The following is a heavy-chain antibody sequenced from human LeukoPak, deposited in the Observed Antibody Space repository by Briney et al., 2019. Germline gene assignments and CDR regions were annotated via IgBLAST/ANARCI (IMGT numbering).Heavy chain of an antibody. CDR1: GYSFTSYW. CDR3: ARHLYDILTGYSLEDC. J-gene: IGHJ6*04. D-gene: IGHD3-9*01. V-gene: IGHV5-51*01. CDR2: IYPGDSDT. Sequence: GESLKISCKGSGYSFTSYWIGWVRQMPGKGLEWMGIIYPGDSDTRYSPSFQGQVTISADKSISTAYLQWSSLKASDTAMYYCARHLYDILTGYSLEDCWGKGTTVTVSS.